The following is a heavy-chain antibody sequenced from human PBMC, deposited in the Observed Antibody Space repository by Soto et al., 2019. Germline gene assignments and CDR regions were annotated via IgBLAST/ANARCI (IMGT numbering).Heavy chain of an antibody. CDR3: ARAVAVAADFVY. J-gene: IGHJ4*02. CDR1: GYTFTGYA. Sequence: QVQLVQSGAEEKKPGASVKVSCKASGYTFTGYAMHWVRQAPGQRLEWMGWINAGNGNTKYSQKFQGRVTITRDTSASTGYTELSSLRSEDTAVYYCARAVAVAADFVYWGQGTLVTVSS. D-gene: IGHD6-19*01. CDR2: INAGNGNT. V-gene: IGHV1-3*05.